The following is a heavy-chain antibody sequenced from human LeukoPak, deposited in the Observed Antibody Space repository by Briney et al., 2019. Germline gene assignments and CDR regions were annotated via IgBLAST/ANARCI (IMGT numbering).Heavy chain of an antibody. V-gene: IGHV3-20*04. D-gene: IGHD3-22*01. Sequence: GGSLRLSCAASGFTFDDYGMSWVRQAPGKGLEWVSGINWNGGSTGYADSVKGRSTISRDNAKNSLYLQMNSLRAEDTALYYCARDYYYDSSGYYTPDDYWGQGTLVTVSS. CDR2: INWNGGST. J-gene: IGHJ4*02. CDR1: GFTFDDYG. CDR3: ARDYYYDSSGYYTPDDY.